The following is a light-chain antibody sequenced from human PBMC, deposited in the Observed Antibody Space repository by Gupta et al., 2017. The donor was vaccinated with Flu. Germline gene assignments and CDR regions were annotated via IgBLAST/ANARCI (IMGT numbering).Light chain of an antibody. Sequence: DIVMTQSTLSLPVTPGEPASISCRSSQSLLHSNGYNYLDWYLQKPGQSPQLLIYLGSNRASGVPDRFSGSGSGTDFTLKISRVEAEDVGVYYCMQALQTPWRFGQGTKVEIK. CDR3: MQALQTPWR. J-gene: IGKJ1*01. CDR1: QSLLHSNGYNY. CDR2: LGS. V-gene: IGKV2-28*01.